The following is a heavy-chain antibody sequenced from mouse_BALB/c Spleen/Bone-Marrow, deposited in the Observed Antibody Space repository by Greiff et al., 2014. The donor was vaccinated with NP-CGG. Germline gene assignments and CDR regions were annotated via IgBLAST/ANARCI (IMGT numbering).Heavy chain of an antibody. J-gene: IGHJ4*01. CDR1: GYTFTDKW. CDR3: ARGGHDVSLDY. Sequence: QVQLQQSGAELGMPGASVEMSCKASGYTFTDKWMYWVKQRPGQGLEWIGAIDTSDSYTNYNQKFMGKASLTVDTSSSTAYMQVSSLTSDDSAVYYCARGGHDVSLDYWGQGTSVTVSS. V-gene: IGHV1-69*01. CDR2: IDTSDSYT. D-gene: IGHD2-3*01.